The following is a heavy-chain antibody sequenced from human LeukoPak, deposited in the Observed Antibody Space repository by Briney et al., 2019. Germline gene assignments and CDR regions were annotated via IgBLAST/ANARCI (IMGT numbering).Heavy chain of an antibody. D-gene: IGHD3-3*01. Sequence: GGSLRLSCAASRFIFSSYAMGWVRQAPGKGLEWVSAISDSGDNTYYADSVKGRFTISRDNSKNTLYLQMNSLRAEDTAVYYCAKDFGVAPLYYFDYWGQGTLVTVSS. CDR1: RFIFSSYA. CDR3: AKDFGVAPLYYFDY. CDR2: ISDSGDNT. J-gene: IGHJ4*02. V-gene: IGHV3-23*01.